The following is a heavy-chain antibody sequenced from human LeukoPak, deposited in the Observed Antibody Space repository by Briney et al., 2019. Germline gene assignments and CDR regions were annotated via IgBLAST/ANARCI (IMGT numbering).Heavy chain of an antibody. CDR2: INPNGGDT. CDR3: ARGYYDSSDFEYFQH. CDR1: GYTFTGYY. J-gene: IGHJ1*01. D-gene: IGHD3-22*01. Sequence: GASVKVSCKASGYTFTGYYMHWVRQAPGQGLEWMAWINPNGGDTNFAQKFQGRVTMTRDTSISTVYMELSRLRSDDTAVFFCARGYYDSSDFEYFQHWGQGTLVTVSS. V-gene: IGHV1-2*02.